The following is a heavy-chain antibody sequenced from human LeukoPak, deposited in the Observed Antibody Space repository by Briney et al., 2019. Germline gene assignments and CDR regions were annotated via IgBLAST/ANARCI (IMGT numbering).Heavy chain of an antibody. CDR2: INPNSGGT. J-gene: IGHJ4*02. V-gene: IGHV1-2*02. D-gene: IGHD3-3*01. CDR3: ARGVLLRFLEWLLHLDY. CDR1: GYTFTGYY. Sequence: GASAKVSCKASGYTFTGYYMHWVRQAPGQGLEWMGWINPNSGGTNYAQKFQGRVTMTRDTSISTAYMELSRLRSDDTAVYYCARGVLLRFLEWLLHLDYWGQGTLVTVSS.